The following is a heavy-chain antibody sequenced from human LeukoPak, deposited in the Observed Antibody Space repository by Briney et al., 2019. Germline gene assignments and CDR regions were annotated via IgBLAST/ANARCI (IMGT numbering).Heavy chain of an antibody. J-gene: IGHJ3*02. CDR2: IFYTGTT. CDR1: GGSISSGSHY. V-gene: IGHV4-61*10. Sequence: PSETLSLTCTVSGGSISSGSHYWSWIRQPAGKGLEWIGYIFYTGTTNYNPSLKSRVTISVDTSKNQFSLKLSSVTAADTAVYYCAGEPKWELRAFDIWGQGTMVTVSS. D-gene: IGHD1-26*01. CDR3: AGEPKWELRAFDI.